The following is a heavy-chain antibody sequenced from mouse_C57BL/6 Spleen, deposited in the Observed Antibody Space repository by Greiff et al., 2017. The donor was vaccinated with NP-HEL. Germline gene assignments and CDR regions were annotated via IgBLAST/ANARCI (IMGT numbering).Heavy chain of an antibody. J-gene: IGHJ3*01. V-gene: IGHV1-82*01. Sequence: QVQLQQSGPELVKPGASVKISCKASGYAFSSSWMNWVKQWPGKGLEWIGRIYPGDGDTNYNGKFMGKATLTADKSSSTAYMQLSSLTSEDSAVYFCARSLCFAYWGQGTLVTVSA. CDR1: GYAFSSSW. CDR3: ARSLCFAY. CDR2: IYPGDGDT.